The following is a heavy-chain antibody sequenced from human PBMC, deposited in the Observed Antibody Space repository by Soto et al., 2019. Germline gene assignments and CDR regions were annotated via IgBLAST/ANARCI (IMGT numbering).Heavy chain of an antibody. CDR2: INPSGGST. CDR1: GYTFTSYY. V-gene: IGHV1-46*01. J-gene: IGHJ5*02. Sequence: ASVKVSCKASGYTFTSYYMHWVRQAPGQGLEWMGIINPSGGSTSYAQKFQGRVTMTRDTSTSTVYMELSSLRSEDTAVYYCARGIGYCSGGSCYSPYNWFDPWGQGTLVTVSS. CDR3: ARGIGYCSGGSCYSPYNWFDP. D-gene: IGHD2-15*01.